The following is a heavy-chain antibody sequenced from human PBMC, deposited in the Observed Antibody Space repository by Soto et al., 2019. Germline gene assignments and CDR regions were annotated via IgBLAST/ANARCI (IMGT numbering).Heavy chain of an antibody. CDR2: IDPSDSQT. D-gene: IGHD3-22*01. Sequence: PGESLKISCKGSGYSFAGYWITWVRQKPGKGLEWMGRIDPSDSQTYYSPSFRGHVTISATKSITTVFLQWSSLRASDTAMYYCARQIYDSDTGPHFQYYFDSWGQGTPVTVPQ. CDR3: ARQIYDSDTGPHFQYYFDS. CDR1: GYSFAGYW. V-gene: IGHV5-10-1*01. J-gene: IGHJ4*02.